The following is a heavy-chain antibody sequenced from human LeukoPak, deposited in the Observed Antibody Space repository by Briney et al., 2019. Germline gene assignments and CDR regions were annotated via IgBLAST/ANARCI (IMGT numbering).Heavy chain of an antibody. Sequence: SETLSLTCTVSGGSISSSSYYWGWIRQPPGKGLEWIGSIYYSGSTYYNPSLKSRVTISVDTSKNQFSLNLSSVTAADTAVYYCAKDPPYDYASGLWGHGTLVTVSS. D-gene: IGHD3-16*01. CDR3: AKDPPYDYASGL. V-gene: IGHV4-39*07. CDR2: IYYSGST. CDR1: GGSISSSSYY. J-gene: IGHJ4*01.